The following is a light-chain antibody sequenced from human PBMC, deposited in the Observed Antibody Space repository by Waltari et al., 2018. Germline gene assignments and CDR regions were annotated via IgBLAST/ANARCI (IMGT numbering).Light chain of an antibody. CDR1: QSVSSSS. J-gene: IGKJ3*01. CDR3: QQYSSLPLT. V-gene: IGKV3-20*01. CDR2: GAS. Sequence: EIVLTQSPGTLSLSPGERATLSCRARQSVSSSSLAWYQQKPGQAPRLLIYGASSRATGIPDSFSGSGSGTDFSLTISRLEPEDFAVYYCQQYSSLPLTFGPGTKVDLK.